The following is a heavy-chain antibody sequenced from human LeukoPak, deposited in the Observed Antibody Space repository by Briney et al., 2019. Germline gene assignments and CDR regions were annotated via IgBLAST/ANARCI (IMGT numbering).Heavy chain of an antibody. V-gene: IGHV1-69*05. CDR1: GGTFSSYG. D-gene: IGHD5-18*01. J-gene: IGHJ4*02. Sequence: GASVKVSCKTSGGTFSSYGISWVRQAPGQGLEWMGGIIPIFATANYAQKFQGRVTITTDESTSTAYMELSSLRSEDTAVYSCASSTRGVHEYSYGGYFDYWGQGTLVTVSS. CDR3: ASSTRGVHEYSYGGYFDY. CDR2: IIPIFATA.